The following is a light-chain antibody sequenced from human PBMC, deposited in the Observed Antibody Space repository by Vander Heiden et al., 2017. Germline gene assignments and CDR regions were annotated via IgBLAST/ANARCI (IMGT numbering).Light chain of an antibody. V-gene: IGLV2-14*03. CDR2: DVS. J-gene: IGLJ3*02. CDR3: SAYTSSHTLV. Sequence: QSALPQPASVSGSPGQSITISCTGTSIDVAGYNYVAGYQKRPGKAPELMIYDVSTRPSGVSNRFSGSKSGNTASLTISGLQAEDEADYYCSAYTSSHTLVFGGGTKLTVL. CDR1: SIDVAGYNY.